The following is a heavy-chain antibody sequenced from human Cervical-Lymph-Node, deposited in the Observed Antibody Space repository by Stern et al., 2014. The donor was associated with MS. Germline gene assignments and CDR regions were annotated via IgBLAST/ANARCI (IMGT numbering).Heavy chain of an antibody. Sequence: QVTLRESGPTLVKPTQTLTLTCTFSGFSLSTSGVGVGWIRQPPGKALEWLALIYWDDDKRYHPSLQSRRTITKDTSQNQVVLTMTNMDPVDTATYYCARGYGGYTLDYWGQGTLVTVSS. CDR1: GFSLSTSGVG. CDR3: ARGYGGYTLDY. J-gene: IGHJ4*02. V-gene: IGHV2-5*09. CDR2: IYWDDDK. D-gene: IGHD5-12*01.